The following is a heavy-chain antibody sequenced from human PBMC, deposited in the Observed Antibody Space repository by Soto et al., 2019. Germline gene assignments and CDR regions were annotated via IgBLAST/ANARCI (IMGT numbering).Heavy chain of an antibody. CDR3: LDLGWG. V-gene: IGHV3-15*07. CDR1: GFIFSSAW. Sequence: EVQLVQSGGGLVKPGGSLGLSCAASGFIFSSAWMIWVRQAPGKGLEWVGRIKSRNDGETTDYAAPVKGRFTISRDDSRNMLYLQMNSLTTEDVAVYYCLDLGWGWGQGTLVTVSS. D-gene: IGHD3-3*01. CDR2: IKSRNDGETT. J-gene: IGHJ4*02.